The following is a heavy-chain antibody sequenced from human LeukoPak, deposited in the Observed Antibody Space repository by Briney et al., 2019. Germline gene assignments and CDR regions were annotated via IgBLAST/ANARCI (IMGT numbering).Heavy chain of an antibody. D-gene: IGHD1-7*01. CDR1: GYTFTSYD. Sequence: ASVKVSCKASGYTFTSYDINWVRQATGQGLEWMGWMNPNSGNTDYAQKFQGRVTMTRNTSISTAYMELSSLRSDDTAAYYCARAGRTYNRFDPWGQGTLVTVSS. J-gene: IGHJ5*02. CDR3: ARAGRTYNRFDP. CDR2: MNPNSGNT. V-gene: IGHV1-8*01.